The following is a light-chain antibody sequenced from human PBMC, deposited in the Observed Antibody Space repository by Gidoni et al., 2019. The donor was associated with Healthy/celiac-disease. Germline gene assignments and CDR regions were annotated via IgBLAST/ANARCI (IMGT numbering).Light chain of an antibody. CDR1: QDISNY. Sequence: DIQMTQSPSSLSASVGDRVTITCQASQDISNYLNWNQQKPGKAPKLLIYDASTLETGVPSRFSGSGSGTDFTFTISSLQPEDIATYYCQQYDNLPTFGQGTRLEIK. V-gene: IGKV1-33*01. CDR2: DAS. J-gene: IGKJ5*01. CDR3: QQYDNLPT.